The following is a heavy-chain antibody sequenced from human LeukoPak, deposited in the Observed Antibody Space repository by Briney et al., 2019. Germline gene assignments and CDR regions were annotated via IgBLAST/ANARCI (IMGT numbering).Heavy chain of an antibody. CDR2: ISYDGSNK. Sequence: GGSLRLSCAASGFTFSSYAMHWVRQAPGKGLEWVAVISYDGSNKYYADSVKGRFTISRDNSKNTLYLQMNSLRAEDTAVYYCARGNQRPGYYYYYMDVWGKGTTVTVSS. V-gene: IGHV3-30-3*01. CDR3: ARGNQRPGYYYYYMDV. D-gene: IGHD6-25*01. CDR1: GFTFSSYA. J-gene: IGHJ6*03.